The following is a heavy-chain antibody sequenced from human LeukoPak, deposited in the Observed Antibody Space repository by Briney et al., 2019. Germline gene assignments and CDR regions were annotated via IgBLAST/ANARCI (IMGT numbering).Heavy chain of an antibody. CDR1: RGTFSSYA. J-gene: IGHJ4*02. CDR2: IIPIFGTA. CDR3: ARMDYDSSGYPD. D-gene: IGHD3-22*01. Sequence: SVKVSCKASRGTFSSYAISSGRQAPGQGLEWMGGIIPIFGTANYSHKFQGRVTINTEESTSTAYMALSSLRSEDTAVYYCARMDYDSSGYPDWGQGTLVTVSS. V-gene: IGHV1-69*05.